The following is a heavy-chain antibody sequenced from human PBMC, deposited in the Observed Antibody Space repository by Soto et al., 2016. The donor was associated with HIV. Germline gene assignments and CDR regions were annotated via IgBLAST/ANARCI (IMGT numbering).Heavy chain of an antibody. CDR3: ARGPRYMDV. V-gene: IGHV1-2*02. CDR2: INPNGGGT. CDR1: GGTFSNCA. J-gene: IGHJ6*03. Sequence: QVQLVQSGAELKKPGSSVKVSCKASGGTFSNCAISWVRQAPGQGLEWMGGINPNGGGTNYVQKFQGRVTMTRDTSISTAYMELSRLRSDDTAVYYCARGPRYMDVWGKGTTVIVSS.